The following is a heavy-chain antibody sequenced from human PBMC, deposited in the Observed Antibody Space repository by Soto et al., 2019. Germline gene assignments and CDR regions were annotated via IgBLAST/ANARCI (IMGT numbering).Heavy chain of an antibody. J-gene: IGHJ6*02. CDR2: IYHSGST. CDR3: ARDHRFGSARTAARRTGHYYYYGMDV. V-gene: IGHV4-30-2*05. D-gene: IGHD6-6*01. Sequence: PSETLSLTCAVSGGSISSGGYSWSWIRQPPGKGLEWIGYIYHSGSTYYNPSLKSRVTISVDTSKNQFSLKLSSVTAADTAVYYCARDHRFGSARTAARRTGHYYYYGMDVWGQGTTVTVSS. CDR1: GGSISSGGYS.